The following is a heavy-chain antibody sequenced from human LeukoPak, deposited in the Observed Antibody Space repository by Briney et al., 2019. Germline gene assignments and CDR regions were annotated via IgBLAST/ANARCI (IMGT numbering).Heavy chain of an antibody. Sequence: SETLSLTCTVSGGSISSYYWSWIRQPAGKGLEWIGRIYTSGSTNYNPSLKSRVTMSVDTSKNQFSLKLSSVTAADTAVYYCARQTQGRYYYYYYYMDVWGKGTTVTISS. CDR3: ARQTQGRYYYYYYYMDV. V-gene: IGHV4-4*07. J-gene: IGHJ6*03. CDR1: GGSISSYY. CDR2: IYTSGST.